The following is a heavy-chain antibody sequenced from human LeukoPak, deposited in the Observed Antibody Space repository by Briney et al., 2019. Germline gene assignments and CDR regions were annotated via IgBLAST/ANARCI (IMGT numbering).Heavy chain of an antibody. V-gene: IGHV4-38-2*02. CDR1: ASSISSGYY. D-gene: IGHD2-2*01. CDR3: AIHYTEDIVVGPAASPETRNNWFDP. Sequence: PSETLSLTCTVSASSISSGYYWGWIRQPPGKGLEWIGSIYHSGSTYFNPSLKSRVTISVDTSKNQFSLKLRPVTAADTALYYCAIHYTEDIVVGPAASPETRNNWFDPWGQGTLVTVSS. J-gene: IGHJ5*02. CDR2: IYHSGST.